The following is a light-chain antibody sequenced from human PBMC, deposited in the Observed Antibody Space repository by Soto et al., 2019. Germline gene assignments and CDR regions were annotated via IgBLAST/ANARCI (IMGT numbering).Light chain of an antibody. CDR2: AAS. J-gene: IGKJ1*01. CDR1: QSVSSTY. CDR3: QNFINSQWS. Sequence: EIVLTQSPGTLSLSPGERATLSCRPSQSVSSTYLDWYQQKPGQAPRLLIYAASSRATGIPDRFSGGASAKAFPLTISKLEPEVFAIYYCQNFINSQWSFGQGTKVKIK. V-gene: IGKV3-20*01.